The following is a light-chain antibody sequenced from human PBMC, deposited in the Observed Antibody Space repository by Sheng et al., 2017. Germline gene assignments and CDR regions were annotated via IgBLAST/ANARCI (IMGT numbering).Light chain of an antibody. CDR1: QSISSW. CDR2: KAS. V-gene: IGKV1-5*03. J-gene: IGKJ1*01. Sequence: DIQMTQSPSTLSASVGDRVTITCRAGQSISSWLAWYQQKPGKAPKLLIYKASSLESGVPSRFSASGSGTDFTLIISSLQPEDFATYYCQQSYSTPWGFGQGTKVEIK. CDR3: QQSYSTPWG.